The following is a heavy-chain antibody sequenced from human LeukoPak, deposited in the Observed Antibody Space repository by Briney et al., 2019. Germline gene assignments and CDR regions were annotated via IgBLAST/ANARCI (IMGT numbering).Heavy chain of an antibody. V-gene: IGHV3-30*18. J-gene: IGHJ4*02. CDR3: TKDSSGAIDY. CDR2: MSYDGSYK. Sequence: GGSLRLSCAASGFTFCSYGMHWVRQAPGKGLEWVSFMSYDGSYKYYADSVKGRFTISRDTSKNTLYLQMNSLRAEDTAVYYCTKDSSGAIDYWGQGTLVTVSS. CDR1: GFTFCSYG. D-gene: IGHD6-25*01.